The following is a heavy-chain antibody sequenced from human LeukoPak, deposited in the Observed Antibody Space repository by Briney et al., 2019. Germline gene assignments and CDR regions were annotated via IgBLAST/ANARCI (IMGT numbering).Heavy chain of an antibody. Sequence: SETLSLTCEVSNYPITSDYYWVWIRQPPGQGLEWIGQIFHSGIAHYNPSLKCRVTMSVDTSRSQFSVNLNSVTAADTAVYYCARAGFGTAYNRFYYYMDVWGKGTTVTVSS. D-gene: IGHD3-16*01. V-gene: IGHV4-38-2*01. CDR3: ARAGFGTAYNRFYYYMDV. CDR1: NYPITSDYY. CDR2: IFHSGIA. J-gene: IGHJ6*03.